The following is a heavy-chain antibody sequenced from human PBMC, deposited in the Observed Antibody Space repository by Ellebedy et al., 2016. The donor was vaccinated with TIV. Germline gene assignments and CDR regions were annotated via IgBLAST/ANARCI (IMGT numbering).Heavy chain of an antibody. CDR1: GLTFSDHY. J-gene: IGHJ4*02. V-gene: IGHV3-72*01. Sequence: GESLKISCVASGLTFSDHYMDWVRQAPGKGLEWLGRIGNKPNTFTTPYAASVKGRFTISRDESKNSLYLQMNTLKTEDTAIYYCARIGYSAAEFDFWGQGTLVTVSS. CDR2: IGNKPNTFTT. CDR3: ARIGYSAAEFDF. D-gene: IGHD1-26*01.